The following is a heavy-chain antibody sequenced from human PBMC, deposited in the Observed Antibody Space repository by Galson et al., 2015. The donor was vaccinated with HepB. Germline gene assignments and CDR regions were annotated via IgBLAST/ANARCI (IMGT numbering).Heavy chain of an antibody. CDR2: ISGSGGST. Sequence: SLRLSCAASGFTFSSYAMSWVRQAPGKGLEWVSAISGSGGSTYYADSVKGRFTISRDNSKNTLYLQMNSLRAEDTAVYYCAKDPAYYYDNGDAFDIWGQGTMVTVSS. J-gene: IGHJ3*02. D-gene: IGHD3-22*01. V-gene: IGHV3-23*01. CDR1: GFTFSSYA. CDR3: AKDPAYYYDNGDAFDI.